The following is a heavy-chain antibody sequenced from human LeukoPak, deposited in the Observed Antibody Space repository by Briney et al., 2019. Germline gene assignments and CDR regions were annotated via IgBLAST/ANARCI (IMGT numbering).Heavy chain of an antibody. V-gene: IGHV1-2*02. CDR1: GYTFTGYY. Sequence: ASMKVSCKASGYTFTGYYMHWVRQAPGQGLEWMGWINPNSGGTNYAQKFQGRVTMTRDTSISTAYMELRRLRYDDTAVYYCARDSSAITWSLATSNRPDYWGQGTLVTVSS. D-gene: IGHD5-12*01. J-gene: IGHJ4*02. CDR2: INPNSGGT. CDR3: ARDSSAITWSLATSNRPDY.